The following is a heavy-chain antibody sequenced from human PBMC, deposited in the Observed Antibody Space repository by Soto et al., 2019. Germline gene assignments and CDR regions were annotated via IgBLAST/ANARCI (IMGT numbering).Heavy chain of an antibody. CDR1: GFTFSSYA. D-gene: IGHD1-7*01. CDR3: AKGRYNWNYVELPKLNWFDP. J-gene: IGHJ5*02. Sequence: PGGSLILSCAASGFTFSSYAMSWVHQAPGKGLEWVSAICGSGGSTYYADSVKGRFTISRDNSKNTLYLQMDSLRAEDTAVYYCAKGRYNWNYVELPKLNWFDPWGQGTLVTVAS. V-gene: IGHV3-23*01. CDR2: ICGSGGST.